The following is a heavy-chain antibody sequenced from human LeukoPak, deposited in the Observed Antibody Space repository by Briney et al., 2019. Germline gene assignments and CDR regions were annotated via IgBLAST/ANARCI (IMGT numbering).Heavy chain of an antibody. D-gene: IGHD2-21*02. Sequence: ASVKVSCKASGGTFSSYAISWVRQAPGQGLEWMGGIMPIFGTANYAQKFQGRVTITADESTSTAYMELSSLRSEDTAVYYCASSCGGDCYGYYFDYWGQGTLVTVSS. CDR2: IMPIFGTA. CDR3: ASSCGGDCYGYYFDY. J-gene: IGHJ4*02. CDR1: GGTFSSYA. V-gene: IGHV1-69*13.